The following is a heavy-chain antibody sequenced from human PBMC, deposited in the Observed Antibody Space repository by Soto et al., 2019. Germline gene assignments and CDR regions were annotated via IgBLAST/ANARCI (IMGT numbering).Heavy chain of an antibody. D-gene: IGHD6-13*01. CDR1: GGSISSGGYY. CDR3: ASSRAAGTIDY. V-gene: IGHV4-31*03. Sequence: QVQLQESGPGLVKPSQTLSLTCTVSGGSISSGGYYWSWIRQHPGKGLEWIGYIYYSGSTYYNPSLQSRVTLSVDTSKNHFSLKVSSVTAADTAVYYCASSRAAGTIDYWGQGTLVTVSS. CDR2: IYYSGST. J-gene: IGHJ4*02.